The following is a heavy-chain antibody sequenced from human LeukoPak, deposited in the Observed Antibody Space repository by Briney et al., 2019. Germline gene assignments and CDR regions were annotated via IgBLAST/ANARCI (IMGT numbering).Heavy chain of an antibody. J-gene: IGHJ4*02. D-gene: IGHD6-13*01. V-gene: IGHV5-51*01. CDR2: IYPGDSDP. CDR1: GYTFTTYW. CDR3: VRHGLGSSWFGFDY. Sequence: GESLKISCKGSGYTFTTYWIGWVRQMPGKGLEWMGIIYPGDSDPRYSPSFQGQVTISADKSISTAYLQWSSLKASDSAIYYCVRHGLGSSWFGFDYWGQGTLVTVSS.